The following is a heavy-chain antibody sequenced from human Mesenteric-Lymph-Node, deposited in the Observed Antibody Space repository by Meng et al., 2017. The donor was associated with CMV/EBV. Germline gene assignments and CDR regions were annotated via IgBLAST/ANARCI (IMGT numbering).Heavy chain of an antibody. CDR3: AKTTSSSNFFDY. D-gene: IGHD1-1*01. CDR2: LSAGGRST. J-gene: IGHJ4*02. V-gene: IGHV3-23*01. Sequence: GGSLRLSCASSGFIFGNYAMSWVRQAPGKGLQWVSTLSAGGRSTYYADSVVGRFTISRDISKSTLYLQMDSLRAEDTAIYYCAKTTSSSNFFDYWGQGALVTVSS. CDR1: GFIFGNYA.